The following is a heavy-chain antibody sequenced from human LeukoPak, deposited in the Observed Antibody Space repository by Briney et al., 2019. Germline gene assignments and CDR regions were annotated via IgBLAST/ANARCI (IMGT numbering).Heavy chain of an antibody. D-gene: IGHD5-12*01. CDR1: GDSVSSNS. CDR2: IYYKSKWFN. V-gene: IGHV6-1*01. J-gene: IGHJ3*01. CDR3: ARDQPWINGFDV. Sequence: SQTPSLTCAISGDSVSSNSWNWIRQSPSRGLEWLGRIYYKSKWFNDYAVSVKSRITINPDTSKNQFSLHLNSVTPEDTALYYCARDQPWINGFDVWGQGTMVTVSS.